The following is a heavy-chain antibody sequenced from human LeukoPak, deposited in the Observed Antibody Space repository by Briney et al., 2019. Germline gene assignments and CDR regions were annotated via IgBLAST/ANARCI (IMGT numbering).Heavy chain of an antibody. V-gene: IGHV1-2*04. Sequence: ASVKVSCKASGYTFTGYYMHWVRQAPGQGLEWMGWNNPNSGGTNYAQKFQGWVTMTRDTSISTAYMELSRLRSDDTAVYYCARELIAVAGTPYYYYGMDVWGKGTTVTVSS. CDR1: GYTFTGYY. CDR3: ARELIAVAGTPYYYYGMDV. D-gene: IGHD6-19*01. J-gene: IGHJ6*04. CDR2: NNPNSGGT.